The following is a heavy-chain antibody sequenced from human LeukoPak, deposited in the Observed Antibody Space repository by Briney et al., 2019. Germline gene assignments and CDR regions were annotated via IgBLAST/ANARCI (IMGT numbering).Heavy chain of an antibody. D-gene: IGHD3-10*01. J-gene: IGHJ4*02. CDR2: ISSSGSTI. CDR1: GFTFSDYY. CDR3: ARELLWFGESPLELDY. V-gene: IGHV3-11*04. Sequence: GGSLRLSCAASGFTFSDYYMSWIRQAPGKGLEWVSYISSSGSTIYYADSVKGRFTISRDNSKNTLYLQMNSLRAEDTAVYYCARELLWFGESPLELDYWGQGTLVTVSS.